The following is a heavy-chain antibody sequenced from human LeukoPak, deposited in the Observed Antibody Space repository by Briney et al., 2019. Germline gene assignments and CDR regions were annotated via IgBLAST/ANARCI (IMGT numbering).Heavy chain of an antibody. J-gene: IGHJ4*02. CDR3: ARDMDIAMVSVY. CDR1: GYTFTRYT. D-gene: IGHD5-18*01. CDR2: INAGNGNT. Sequence: GASVKVSCKASGYTFTRYTMHWVRQAPGQRLEWMGWINAGNGNTKYSQKFQGRVTITRDTSASTAYMELSSLRSEDTAVYYCARDMDIAMVSVYWGQGTLVTVSS. V-gene: IGHV1-3*01.